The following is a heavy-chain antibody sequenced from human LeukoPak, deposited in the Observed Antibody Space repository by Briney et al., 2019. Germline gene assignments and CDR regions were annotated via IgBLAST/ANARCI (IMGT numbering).Heavy chain of an antibody. J-gene: IGHJ5*02. CDR2: ISYDGSNK. CDR1: GFTFSSYA. CDR3: ARILYSSSWGTFDP. Sequence: RLSCAASGFTFSSYAMHWVRQAPGKGLEWVAVISYDGSNKYYADSVKGRFTISRDNSKNTLYLQMDSLRAEDTAVYYCARILYSSSWGTFDPWGQGTLVTVSS. D-gene: IGHD6-13*01. V-gene: IGHV3-30-3*01.